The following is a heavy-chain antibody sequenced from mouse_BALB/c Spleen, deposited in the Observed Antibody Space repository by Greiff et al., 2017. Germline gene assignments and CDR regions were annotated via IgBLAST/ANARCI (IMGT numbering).Heavy chain of an antibody. CDR3: ARDDWDGYFDV. Sequence: VKLVESGPGLVQPSQSLSITCTVSGFSLTSYGVHWVRQSPGKGLEWLGVIWSGGSTDYNAAFISRLSISKDNSKSQVFFKMNSLQANDTAIYYCARDDWDGYFDVWGAGTTVTVSS. CDR1: GFSLTSYG. CDR2: IWSGGST. D-gene: IGHD4-1*01. V-gene: IGHV2-2*02. J-gene: IGHJ1*01.